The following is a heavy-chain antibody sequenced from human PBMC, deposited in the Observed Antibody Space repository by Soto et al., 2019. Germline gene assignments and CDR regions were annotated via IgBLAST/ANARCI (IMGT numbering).Heavy chain of an antibody. J-gene: IGHJ4*02. D-gene: IGHD3-10*01. CDR3: AKVTDTLEYYYGSGSYSYYFDY. CDR1: GFTFSSYG. Sequence: PGGSLRLSCAASGFTFSSYGMHWVRQALGKGLEWVAVISYDGSNKYYADSVKGRFTISRDNSKNTLYLQMNSLRAEDTAVYYCAKVTDTLEYYYGSGSYSYYFDYWGEGT. V-gene: IGHV3-30*18. CDR2: ISYDGSNK.